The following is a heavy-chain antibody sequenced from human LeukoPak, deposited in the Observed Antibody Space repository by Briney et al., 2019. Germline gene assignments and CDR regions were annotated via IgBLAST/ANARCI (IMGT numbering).Heavy chain of an antibody. CDR3: AKSPPGMDV. J-gene: IGHJ6*02. V-gene: IGHV3-23*01. Sequence: GGSLRLSCAASGFSFSSYAMTWVRKAPGKGLEWVSVISGSGDSTYYADSVRGRFTISRDNSKNTLSLQMNSLRAEDTAVYYCAKSPPGMDVWSQGTTVTVSS. CDR2: ISGSGDST. CDR1: GFSFSSYA.